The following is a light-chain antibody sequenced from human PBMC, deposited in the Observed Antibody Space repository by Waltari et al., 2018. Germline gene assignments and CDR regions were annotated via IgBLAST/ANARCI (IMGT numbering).Light chain of an antibody. Sequence: EVVMTQSPATLSVSQGERATLSCRASQSISINLVWYQQRPGQAPRLLIYEASMRATDIPARFSGSWSGTEFTRTISSVQSEDAAVYYCQQFNDWPRTFGQGTKVEIK. J-gene: IGKJ1*01. CDR1: QSISIN. CDR3: QQFNDWPRT. V-gene: IGKV3-15*01. CDR2: EAS.